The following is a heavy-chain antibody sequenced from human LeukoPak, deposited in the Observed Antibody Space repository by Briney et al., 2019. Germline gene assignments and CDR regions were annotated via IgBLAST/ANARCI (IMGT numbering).Heavy chain of an antibody. CDR3: ARVSAGAVAARIHYYNMDV. J-gene: IGHJ6*03. V-gene: IGHV3-21*01. Sequence: PGGSLRLSCVASGFAFSSYSMSWVRQAPGKGLEWVSSITSGSSYIYYADSVKGRFTISRDNAKNSLYLQMSSLRAEDTAVYYCARVSAGAVAARIHYYNMDVWGKGTTVIVSS. CDR1: GFAFSSYS. D-gene: IGHD6-19*01. CDR2: ITSGSSYI.